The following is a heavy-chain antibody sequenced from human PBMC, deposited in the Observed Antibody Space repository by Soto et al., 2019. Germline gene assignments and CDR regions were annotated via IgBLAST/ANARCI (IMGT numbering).Heavy chain of an antibody. Sequence: QVQLVQSGAEVKKPGASVKVSCKASGYTFTSYAMYWVRQAPGQRLEWMGWINAGNGNTKYSQKFQGRVTITRDTSASTAYMELSSLRSEDTAVYYCARGYGGPIGWFEPWGQGTLVTVSS. V-gene: IGHV1-3*01. D-gene: IGHD3-16*01. CDR2: INAGNGNT. CDR1: GYTFTSYA. J-gene: IGHJ5*02. CDR3: ARGYGGPIGWFEP.